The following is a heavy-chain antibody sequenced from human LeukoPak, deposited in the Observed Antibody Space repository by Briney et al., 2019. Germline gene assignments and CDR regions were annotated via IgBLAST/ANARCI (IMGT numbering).Heavy chain of an antibody. CDR2: INPNSGGT. CDR3: AREDLSGSYYNGYAFDI. Sequence: ASVKVSCKASGYTFTGYYMHWVRQAPGQGLEWMGWINPNSGGTNYAQKFQGWVTMTRDTSISTAYMELSRLRSDDTAVYYCAREDLSGSYYNGYAFDIWGQGTMVTVSS. V-gene: IGHV1-2*04. J-gene: IGHJ3*02. D-gene: IGHD3-10*01. CDR1: GYTFTGYY.